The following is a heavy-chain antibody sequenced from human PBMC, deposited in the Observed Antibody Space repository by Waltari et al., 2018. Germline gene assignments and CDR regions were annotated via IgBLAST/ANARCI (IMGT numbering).Heavy chain of an antibody. CDR2: VFHSGDT. Sequence: QVQLQESGPGLVRPSETLSLSCSVSGASITTGSHYWTWIRQLPGRGLQWIGYVFHSGDTFFNPSLGSRPSMSVDTSKSQFFLELTSMTAADTAVYFCATMGRVAHNWYFDRWGRGTLVTVSS. J-gene: IGHJ2*01. CDR3: ATMGRVAHNWYFDR. V-gene: IGHV4-31*03. D-gene: IGHD3-10*01. CDR1: GASITTGSHY.